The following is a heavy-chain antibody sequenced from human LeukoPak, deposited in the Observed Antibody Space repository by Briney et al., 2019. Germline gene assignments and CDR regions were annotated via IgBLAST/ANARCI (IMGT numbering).Heavy chain of an antibody. CDR2: IYSGGST. V-gene: IGHV3-53*01. D-gene: IGHD2-2*01. J-gene: IGHJ5*02. Sequence: GGSLRLSCAASGFTVSSNYMSWVRQAPGKGLEWVSVIYSGGSTYYADSVKGRFTISRDNSKNTLYLQMNSLRAEDMAVYYCARGGCSSTSCYPRRGWFDPWGQGTLVTVSS. CDR3: ARGGCSSTSCYPRRGWFDP. CDR1: GFTVSSNY.